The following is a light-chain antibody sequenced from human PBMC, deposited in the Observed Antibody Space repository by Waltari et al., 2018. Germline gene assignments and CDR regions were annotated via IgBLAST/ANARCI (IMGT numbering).Light chain of an antibody. CDR1: QTISNY. J-gene: IGKJ2*01. CDR2: AAS. CDR3: QQSYSTPRT. V-gene: IGKV1-39*01. Sequence: DIQMIQSPSSLSASVVDRVTLTCRASQTISNYLNWYQQKPGKAPKLLIFAASSLQSGVPSRFSGSGSGTDFTLTISSLQPEDFATYSCQQSYSTPRTFGQGTKLEIK.